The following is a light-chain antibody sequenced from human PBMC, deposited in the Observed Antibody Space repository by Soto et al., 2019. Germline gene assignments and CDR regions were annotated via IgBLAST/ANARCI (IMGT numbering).Light chain of an antibody. CDR1: QNINFY. CDR2: AAS. V-gene: IGKV1-39*01. Sequence: DIQMAQSPSSLSASIGDKITITCPASQNINFYLNWYQHKPGKAPKVLIYAASSLQSEVPSRFNGSGFGTDFTLTISSLQPEDFATYYCQQSSSTPRTFGQGTKLEIK. CDR3: QQSSSTPRT. J-gene: IGKJ2*01.